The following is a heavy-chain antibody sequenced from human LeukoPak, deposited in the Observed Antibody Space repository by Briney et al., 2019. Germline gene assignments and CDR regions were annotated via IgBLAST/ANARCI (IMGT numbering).Heavy chain of an antibody. V-gene: IGHV1-46*01. Sequence: ASVKVSCKVSGYTFTSYYMHWVRQAPGQGLEWMGIINPSGGSTSYAQKFQGRVTMTRDTSTSTVYMELSSLRSEDTAVYYCARGEGLLWFGELPDYWGQGTLVTVSS. CDR1: GYTFTSYY. J-gene: IGHJ4*02. CDR2: INPSGGST. CDR3: ARGEGLLWFGELPDY. D-gene: IGHD3-10*01.